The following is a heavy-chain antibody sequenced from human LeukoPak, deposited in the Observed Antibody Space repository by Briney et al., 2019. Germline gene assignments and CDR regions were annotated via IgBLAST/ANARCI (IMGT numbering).Heavy chain of an antibody. J-gene: IGHJ6*03. Sequence: ASVKVSCKASGYTFTSYDINWVRQATGQGLEWMGWMNPNSGNTGYAQKFQGRVTMTRNTSISTAYMELSSLRSEDTAVYYCARVEGFHADYYYYMDVWGKGTTVTVSS. V-gene: IGHV1-8*01. CDR2: MNPNSGNT. CDR1: GYTFTSYD. CDR3: ARVEGFHADYYYYMDV. D-gene: IGHD3-10*01.